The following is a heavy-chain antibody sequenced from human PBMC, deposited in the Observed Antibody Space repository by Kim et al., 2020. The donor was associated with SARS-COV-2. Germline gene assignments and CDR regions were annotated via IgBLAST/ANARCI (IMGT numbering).Heavy chain of an antibody. D-gene: IGHD1-7*01. Sequence: SVKVSCKASRGTFSDSGISWVRQAPGQGLEWMGGTIAVFGTPIYAQKFQCRITVTTDESTNVAFMELSSLTSGDTAVYYCARDELQVLDYWGQGTLVTVSS. CDR3: ARDELQVLDY. J-gene: IGHJ4*02. CDR1: RGTFSDSG. V-gene: IGHV1-69*05. CDR2: TIAVFGTP.